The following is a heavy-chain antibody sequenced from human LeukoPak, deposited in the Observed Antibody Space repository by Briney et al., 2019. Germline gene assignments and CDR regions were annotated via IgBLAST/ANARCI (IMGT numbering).Heavy chain of an antibody. CDR1: GFTFNSRA. V-gene: IGHV3-23*01. CDR2: ISGSGGST. Sequence: GGSLSLSCAASGFTFNSRAMSWVRQAPGKGLEWVSAISGSGGSTYYADSVKGRFTISRDNSRNTLYLQMNSLRAEDTAVYYCAKDLSYYLTEFDYWGQGTLVTVSS. J-gene: IGHJ4*02. D-gene: IGHD1-26*01. CDR3: AKDLSYYLTEFDY.